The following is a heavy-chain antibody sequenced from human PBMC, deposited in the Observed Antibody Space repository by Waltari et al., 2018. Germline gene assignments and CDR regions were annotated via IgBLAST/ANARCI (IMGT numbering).Heavy chain of an antibody. J-gene: IGHJ6*02. V-gene: IGHV3-30*18. CDR2: ISYDGTNK. D-gene: IGHD5-18*01. CDR3: AKANLIQDYFYYFGMDV. CDR1: GFIFTNYG. Sequence: QEQLVESGGGVVQPGRSLRLSCDASGFIFTNYGLHWGRQAPGKGLEWVGVISYDGTNKFYADSVKGRFTISRDNSKHILYLHMDSLRTEDTAVYHCAKANLIQDYFYYFGMDVWGQGTTVTVSS.